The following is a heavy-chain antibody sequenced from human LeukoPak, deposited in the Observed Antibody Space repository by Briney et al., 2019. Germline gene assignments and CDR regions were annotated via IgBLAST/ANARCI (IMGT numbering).Heavy chain of an antibody. J-gene: IGHJ4*02. CDR1: GFTFSSYG. D-gene: IGHD5-18*01. V-gene: IGHV3-30*02. Sequence: GGSLRLSCAASGFTFSSYGMHWVRQAPGKGLEWVAFIRYDGSNKYYADSVKGRFTISRDNSKNTLYLQMNSLRAEDTAVYYCANRGYSYGYAPFDYWGQGTLVTVSS. CDR3: ANRGYSYGYAPFDY. CDR2: IRYDGSNK.